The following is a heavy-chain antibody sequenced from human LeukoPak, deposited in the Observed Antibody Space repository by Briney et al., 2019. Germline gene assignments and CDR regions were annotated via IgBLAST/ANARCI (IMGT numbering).Heavy chain of an antibody. J-gene: IGHJ6*03. CDR2: IYYSGST. Sequence: SETLSLTCTVSGGSISSSSYYWGWIRQPPGKGLEWIGSIYYSGSTYYNPSLKSRVTISVDTSKNQFSLKLSSVTAADTAVYYCARRVAAAGFYYMDVWGKGTTVTVSS. CDR3: ARRVAAAGFYYMDV. D-gene: IGHD6-13*01. V-gene: IGHV4-39*01. CDR1: GGSISSSSYY.